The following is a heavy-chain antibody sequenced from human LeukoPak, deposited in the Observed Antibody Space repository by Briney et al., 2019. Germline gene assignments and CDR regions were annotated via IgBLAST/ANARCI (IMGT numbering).Heavy chain of an antibody. Sequence: GGSLRLSCAASGFTFSSYAMHWVRQAPGKGLEWVAVISYDGSNKYYADSVKGRFTISRDNSKNTLYLQMNSLRAEDTAVYYCASIVTGYGSGSYPQSTDWFDPWGQGTLVTVSS. V-gene: IGHV3-30-3*01. CDR3: ASIVTGYGSGSYPQSTDWFDP. CDR1: GFTFSSYA. D-gene: IGHD3-10*01. J-gene: IGHJ5*02. CDR2: ISYDGSNK.